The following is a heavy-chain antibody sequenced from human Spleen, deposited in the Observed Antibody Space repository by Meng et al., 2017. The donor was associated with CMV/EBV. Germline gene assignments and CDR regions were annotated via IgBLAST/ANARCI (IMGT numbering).Heavy chain of an antibody. CDR3: AKGGSSSWEIDY. D-gene: IGHD6-13*01. V-gene: IGHV3-23*03. CDR1: GFAVSSNY. Sequence: ETLSLTCAASGFAVSSNYMNWVRQAPGKGLEWVSVIYSGGSSTYYADSVKGRFTISRDNSKNTLYLQMNSLRAEGTAVYYCAKGGSSSWEIDYWGQGTLVTVSS. J-gene: IGHJ4*02. CDR2: IYSGGSST.